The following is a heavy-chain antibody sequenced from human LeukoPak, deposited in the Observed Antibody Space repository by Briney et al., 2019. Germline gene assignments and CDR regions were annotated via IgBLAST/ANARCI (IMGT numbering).Heavy chain of an antibody. J-gene: IGHJ5*02. CDR2: LSGSGGRT. D-gene: IGHD3-22*01. CDR3: AKSITMIVVVMAA. CDR1: GFTFSSYA. V-gene: IGHV3-23*01. Sequence: GGSLRLSCVAPGFTFSSYAMSWVPQAPGKGLECVSALSGSGGRTYYADSVKGRFTISRDNSKNTLYLQMNSLRAEDTAVYYCAKSITMIVVVMAAWGQGTLVTVSS.